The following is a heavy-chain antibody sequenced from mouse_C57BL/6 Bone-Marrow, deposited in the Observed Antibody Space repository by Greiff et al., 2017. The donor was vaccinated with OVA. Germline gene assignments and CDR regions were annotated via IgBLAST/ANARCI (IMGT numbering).Heavy chain of an antibody. J-gene: IGHJ3*01. Sequence: VQLQQSGAELARPGASVKLSCKASGYTFTSYGISWVKQRTGQGLEWIGAIYPRSGNTYYNEKFKGKATLTADKYNSTAYMELRSLTSEDAAVYVCARVLGGRQYWGQGTRVTVSA. V-gene: IGHV1-81*01. CDR3: ARVLGGRQY. CDR2: IYPRSGNT. D-gene: IGHD4-1*01. CDR1: GYTFTSYG.